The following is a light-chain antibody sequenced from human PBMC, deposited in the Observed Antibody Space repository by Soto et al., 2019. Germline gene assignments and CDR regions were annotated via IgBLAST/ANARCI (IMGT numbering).Light chain of an antibody. CDR1: QSISNK. CDR2: GAS. Sequence: IVMTQSPATLSVSPGERATLSCRASQSISNKLAWYQQKPGQAPRLLIYGASTRATGIPVRFSGSGSGTEFTLTITSLQSEDSAVYYCQQYGGSPSITFGQGTRLEIK. J-gene: IGKJ5*01. V-gene: IGKV3-15*01. CDR3: QQYGGSPSIT.